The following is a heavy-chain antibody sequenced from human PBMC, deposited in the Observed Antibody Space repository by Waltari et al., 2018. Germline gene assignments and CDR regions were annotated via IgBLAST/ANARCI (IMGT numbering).Heavy chain of an antibody. CDR3: ARQRGRYQLLYAPYYYYGMDV. CDR2: INHSGST. CDR1: GGSFSGSY. V-gene: IGHV4-34*01. J-gene: IGHJ6*02. D-gene: IGHD2-2*02. Sequence: QVQLQQWGAGLLKPSETLSLTCAVYGGSFSGSYWSWIRPPPGKGLGWIGEINHSGSTNYNPSLKSRVTISVDTSKNQFSLKLSSVTAADTAVYYCARQRGRYQLLYAPYYYYGMDVWGQGTTVTVSS.